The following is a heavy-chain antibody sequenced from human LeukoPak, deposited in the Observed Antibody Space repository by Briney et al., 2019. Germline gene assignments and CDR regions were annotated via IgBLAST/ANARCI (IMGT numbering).Heavy chain of an antibody. V-gene: IGHV4-34*01. CDR2: INHSGST. CDR3: ASTRAARIGSGSYFGYYYYMDV. Sequence: SETLSLTCAVYGGSFSGYYWSWIRQPPGKGLEWIGEINHSGSTNYNPSLKSRVTISVDTSKNQFSLKLSSVTAADTAVYYCASTRAARIGSGSYFGYYYYMDVWGKGTTVTVSS. J-gene: IGHJ6*03. D-gene: IGHD3-10*01. CDR1: GGSFSGYY.